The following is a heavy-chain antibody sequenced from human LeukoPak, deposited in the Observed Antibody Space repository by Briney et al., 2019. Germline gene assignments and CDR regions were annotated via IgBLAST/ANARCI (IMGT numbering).Heavy chain of an antibody. CDR3: ARVGYGGSSGGVY. J-gene: IGHJ4*02. CDR1: GFTFSAYN. Sequence: GGSLRLSCAASGFTFSAYNMNWVRQAPGKGLEWISYISSGSGAIYYADSVKGRFTISRDNAKNSLYLEMNGLRDEDTAEYYCARVGYGGSSGGVYWGQRALVTVSS. CDR2: ISSGSGAI. D-gene: IGHD4-23*01. V-gene: IGHV3-48*02.